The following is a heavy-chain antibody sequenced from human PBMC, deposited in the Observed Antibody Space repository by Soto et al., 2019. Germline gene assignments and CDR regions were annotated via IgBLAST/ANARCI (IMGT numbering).Heavy chain of an antibody. D-gene: IGHD5-12*01. V-gene: IGHV4-59*08. CDR1: VGSISSYY. Sequence: SETLSLTCTVSVGSISSYYWSWIRQPPGKSLEWIGSIYYNGNTKXXPSLKSRVXISVDTSKNQFXLKLSXFTSADTAVYYCASGRWLPLPYFWAQGTLVTVSS. CDR2: IYYNGNT. CDR3: ASGRWLPLPYF. J-gene: IGHJ4*02.